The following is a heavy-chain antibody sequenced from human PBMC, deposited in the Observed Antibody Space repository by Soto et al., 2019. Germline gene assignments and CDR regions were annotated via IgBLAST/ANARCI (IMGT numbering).Heavy chain of an antibody. J-gene: IGHJ4*02. CDR2: IYHSGST. V-gene: IGHV4-4*02. Sequence: PSETLSLTCAVSGGSISSSNWWSWVRRPPGKGLEWIGEIYHSGSTNYNPSLKSRVTISVDTSKNQFSLKLSSVTAADTAVYYCARAYSSSSVSSEYYFDYWGQGTLVTVSS. D-gene: IGHD6-6*01. CDR3: ARAYSSSSVSSEYYFDY. CDR1: GGSISSSNW.